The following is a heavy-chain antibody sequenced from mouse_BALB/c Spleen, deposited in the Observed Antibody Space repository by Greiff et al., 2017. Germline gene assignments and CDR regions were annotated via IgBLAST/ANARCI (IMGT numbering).Heavy chain of an antibody. V-gene: IGHV5-12-2*01. D-gene: IGHD2-4*01. CDR3: ARDDYDGWFAY. CDR2: ISNGGGST. Sequence: EVKLVESGGGLVQPGGSQKLSCAASGFTFSSYTMSWVRQTPEKRLEWVAYISNGGGSTYYPDTVKGRFTISRDNAKNTLYLQMSSLKSEDTAMYYCARDDYDGWFAYWGQGTLVTVSA. J-gene: IGHJ3*01. CDR1: GFTFSSYT.